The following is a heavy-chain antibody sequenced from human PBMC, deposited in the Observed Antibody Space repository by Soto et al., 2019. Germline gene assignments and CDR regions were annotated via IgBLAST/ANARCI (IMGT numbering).Heavy chain of an antibody. D-gene: IGHD3-16*02. CDR2: IDPSDSYT. CDR3: ARSIVGNYDYYGMDV. V-gene: IGHV5-10-1*01. CDR1: GYSFTIYW. Sequence: PGESLKISCKGSGYSFTIYWISWVRQMPGKGLEWMGRIDPSDSYTNYSPSFQGHVTISADKSISTAYLQWSSLKASDTAMYYCARSIVGNYDYYGMDVWGQGPTVTAS. J-gene: IGHJ6*02.